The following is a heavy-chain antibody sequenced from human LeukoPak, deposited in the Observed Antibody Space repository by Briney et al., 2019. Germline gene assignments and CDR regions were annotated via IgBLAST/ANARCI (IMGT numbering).Heavy chain of an antibody. CDR3: ARMPDILTGLDS. J-gene: IGHJ4*02. CDR1: GGSFSGYY. V-gene: IGHV4-59*01. CDR2: IYYSGST. Sequence: SETLSLTCAVYGGSFSGYYWSWIRQPPGKGLEWIGYIYYSGSTNYNPSLKSRVTISLDTSKNQFSLKLSSVTTADTAVYYCARMPDILTGLDSWGQGTLVTVSS. D-gene: IGHD3-9*01.